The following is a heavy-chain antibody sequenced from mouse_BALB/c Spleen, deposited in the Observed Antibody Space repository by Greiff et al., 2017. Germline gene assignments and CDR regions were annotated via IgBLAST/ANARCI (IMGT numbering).Heavy chain of an antibody. Sequence: EVKLMESGPGLVKPSQSLSLTCTVTGYSITSDYAWNWIRQFPGNKLEWMGYISYSGSTSYNPSLKSRISITRDTSKNQFFLQLNSVTTEDTATYYCARGGGNYPFAYWGQGTLVTVSA. D-gene: IGHD2-1*01. CDR2: ISYSGST. CDR3: ARGGGNYPFAY. J-gene: IGHJ3*01. V-gene: IGHV3-2*02. CDR1: GYSITSDYA.